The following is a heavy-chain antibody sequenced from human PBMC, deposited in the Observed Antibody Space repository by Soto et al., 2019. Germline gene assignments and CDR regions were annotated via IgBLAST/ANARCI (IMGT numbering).Heavy chain of an antibody. D-gene: IGHD3-10*01. CDR2: INHSGST. CDR1: GGSFSGYY. V-gene: IGHV4-34*01. CDR3: ARYSYYGSGSFT. Sequence: SETLSLTCAVYGGSFSGYYWSWVRQPPGKGLEWIGEINHSGSTNYNPSLKSRVTISVDTSKNQFSLKLSSVTAADTAVYYCARYSYYGSGSFTWGQRTLVTVSS. J-gene: IGHJ5*02.